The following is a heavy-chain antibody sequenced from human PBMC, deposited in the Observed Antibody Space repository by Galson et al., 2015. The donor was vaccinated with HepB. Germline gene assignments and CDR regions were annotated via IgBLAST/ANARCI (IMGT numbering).Heavy chain of an antibody. J-gene: IGHJ4*02. D-gene: IGHD2-8*01. CDR2: IDPSDSYT. CDR1: GYTFATYW. V-gene: IGHV5-10-1*01. Sequence: QSGAEVKKPGESLRISCKGSGYTFATYWIGWVRQMPGKGLEWMGRIDPSDSYTNYSPSFQGHVTISADRSISTAYLQWSSLKASDTAMYYCARHRLTYAGSWGQGTLVTVSS. CDR3: ARHRLTYAGS.